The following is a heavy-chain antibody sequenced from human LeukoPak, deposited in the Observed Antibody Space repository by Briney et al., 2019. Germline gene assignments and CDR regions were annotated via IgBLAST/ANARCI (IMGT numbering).Heavy chain of an antibody. CDR1: GFTFSTYW. Sequence: GGSLRLSCAASGFTFSTYWMHWVRQAPGKGLVWVSRISSDGSATYNADPARGRFTISRDNAKNTLYLQMNSLRAEDTAVYFCARDRIIYGDYGDAFDIWGQGTMVTVSS. CDR3: ARDRIIYGDYGDAFDI. CDR2: ISSDGSAT. D-gene: IGHD4-17*01. V-gene: IGHV3-74*01. J-gene: IGHJ3*02.